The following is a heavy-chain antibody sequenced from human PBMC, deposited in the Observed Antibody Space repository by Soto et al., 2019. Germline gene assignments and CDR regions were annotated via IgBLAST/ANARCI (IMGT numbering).Heavy chain of an antibody. D-gene: IGHD2-2*01. CDR2: INHSGST. V-gene: IGHV4-34*01. CDR3: ARARGSSQNYYYYYGMDV. Sequence: PSETLSLTCAVYGGSFSGYYWSWIRQPPGKGLEWIGEINHSGSTNYNPSLKSRVTISVDTSKNQFSLKLSSVTAADTAVYYCARARGSSQNYYYYYGMDVWGQGNTVT. CDR1: GGSFSGYY. J-gene: IGHJ6*02.